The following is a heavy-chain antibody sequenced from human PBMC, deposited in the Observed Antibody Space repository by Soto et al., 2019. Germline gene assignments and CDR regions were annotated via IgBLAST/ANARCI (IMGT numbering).Heavy chain of an antibody. D-gene: IGHD3-22*01. CDR2: IYYSGST. V-gene: IGHV4-30-4*01. Sequence: PSETLSLTCTVSGGSISSGDYYWSWIRQPPGKGLEWIGYIYYSGSTYYNPSLKSRVTISVDTSKNHVSLILNSVTAADTAVYYCARVGPWVPYYYDSSPYTFENWFDPWGQGTLVTSPQ. CDR1: GGSISSGDYY. J-gene: IGHJ5*02. CDR3: ARVGPWVPYYYDSSPYTFENWFDP.